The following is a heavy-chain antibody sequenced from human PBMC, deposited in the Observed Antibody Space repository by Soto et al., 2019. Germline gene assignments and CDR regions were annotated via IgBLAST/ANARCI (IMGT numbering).Heavy chain of an antibody. CDR3: AREIGDYIWGSYRSQNWFDP. V-gene: IGHV4-59*01. CDR2: IYYSGST. D-gene: IGHD3-16*02. J-gene: IGHJ5*02. CDR1: GGSISSYY. Sequence: SETLSLTCTVSGGSISSYYWSWIRQPPGKGLEWIGYIYYSGSTNYNPSLKSRVTISVDTSKNQFSLKLSSVTAADTAVYYCAREIGDYIWGSYRSQNWFDPWGQGTLVTVSS.